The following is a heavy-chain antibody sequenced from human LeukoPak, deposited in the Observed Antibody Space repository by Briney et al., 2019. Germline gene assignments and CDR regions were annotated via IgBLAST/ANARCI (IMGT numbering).Heavy chain of an antibody. V-gene: IGHV1-18*01. CDR3: AREPYGDLIDY. D-gene: IGHD4-17*01. CDR1: GYIFTSYG. Sequence: ASVKVSCKASGYIFTSYGISWVRQAPGQGLEWMGWISAYNGNTKYAQKLQGRVTMTTDTSTSTAYMELRSLRSDDTAVYYCAREPYGDLIDYWGQGTLVTVSS. J-gene: IGHJ4*02. CDR2: ISAYNGNT.